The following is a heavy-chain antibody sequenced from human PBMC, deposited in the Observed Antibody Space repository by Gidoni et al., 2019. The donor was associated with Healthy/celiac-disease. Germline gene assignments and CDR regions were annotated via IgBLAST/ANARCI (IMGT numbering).Heavy chain of an antibody. D-gene: IGHD6-19*01. CDR3: ARQHPDGRLRIAVAGTGYFDY. V-gene: IGHV5-10-1*03. J-gene: IGHJ4*02. CDR1: GSSFTTYW. Sequence: EVQLVPSGAEVKKPGESLRISCKGSGSSFTTYWTSWVRQMPGKGLEWMGRFDPSDSYTNYSPSFQGHVTISADKSISTAYLQWSSLKASDTAMYYCARQHPDGRLRIAVAGTGYFDYWGQGTLVTVSS. CDR2: FDPSDSYT.